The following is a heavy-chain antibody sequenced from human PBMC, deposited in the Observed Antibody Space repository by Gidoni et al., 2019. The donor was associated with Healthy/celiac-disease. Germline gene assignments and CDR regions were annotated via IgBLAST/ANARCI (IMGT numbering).Heavy chain of an antibody. CDR1: GYTFTSYG. CDR3: ARGEMATIRYYYGMDV. V-gene: IGHV1-18*04. CDR2: ISAYNCNT. J-gene: IGHJ6*02. Sequence: QVQLVQSGAEVKKPGASVKVSCKASGYTFTSYGISWGRQAPGQGLEWMGLISAYNCNTNYAQKLQGRVTMTTDTSTSTAYMELRSLRSDDTAVYYCARGEMATIRYYYGMDVWGQGTTVTVSS. D-gene: IGHD5-12*01.